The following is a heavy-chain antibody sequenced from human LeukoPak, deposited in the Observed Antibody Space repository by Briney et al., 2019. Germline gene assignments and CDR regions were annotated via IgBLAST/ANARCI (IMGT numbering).Heavy chain of an antibody. CDR3: ARGEPATPASLDY. CDR2: ISGSGGRA. Sequence: GGSLRLSCAASGFTFSCCGMTWVRQAPGKGLEWVSGISGSGGRAYYADSVQGRFTISRDNSKNTLYLQMHSLRAEDTAVYYCARGEPATPASLDYWGQGTLVTVSS. V-gene: IGHV3-23*01. J-gene: IGHJ4*02. D-gene: IGHD3-16*01. CDR1: GFTFSCCG.